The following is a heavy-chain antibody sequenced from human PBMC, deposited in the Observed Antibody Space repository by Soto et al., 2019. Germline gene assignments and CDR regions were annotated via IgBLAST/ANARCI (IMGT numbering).Heavy chain of an antibody. D-gene: IGHD6-13*01. CDR2: IDTSGSST. V-gene: IGHV3-74*01. J-gene: IGHJ4*02. CDR1: GLIFTNFW. Sequence: GGSLRLCCAASGLIFTNFWMHWVRQVPGKGLVWVSRIDTSGSSTSYADSVKGRFTISRDNAKNTVSLQMNSLRAEDTGVYYCAKDSWYFDLWSQGSLVTVSS. CDR3: AKDSWYFDL.